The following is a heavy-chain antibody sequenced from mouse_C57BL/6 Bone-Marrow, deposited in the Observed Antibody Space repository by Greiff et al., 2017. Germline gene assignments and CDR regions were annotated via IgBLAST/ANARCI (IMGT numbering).Heavy chain of an antibody. CDR1: GYTFTSYW. V-gene: IGHV1-52*01. CDR3: ARETGYDYGYWYFDV. D-gene: IGHD2-4*01. Sequence: QVQLQQPGAELVRPGSSVKLSCKASGYTFTSYWMHWVKQRPIQGLEWIGNIDPSDSETHYNQKFKDKATLTVDKSSSTAYMQLSSLTSEDSAVYDCARETGYDYGYWYFDVWGTGTTVTVSS. J-gene: IGHJ1*03. CDR2: IDPSDSET.